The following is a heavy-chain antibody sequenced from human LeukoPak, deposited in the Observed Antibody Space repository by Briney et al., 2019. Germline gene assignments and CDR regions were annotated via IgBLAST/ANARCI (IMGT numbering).Heavy chain of an antibody. J-gene: IGHJ4*02. V-gene: IGHV4-59*02. Sequence: PSETLSLTCTVSGGPVSGYYWNWIRQPPGKGLEWIGYIYYNGRTNYNPSLKSRVTISVDTSKNQFSLKLSSVTVADTAVYYCAGTRYFDWLLPELDYWGQGSLVTVS. CDR3: AGTRYFDWLLPELDY. CDR2: IYYNGRT. D-gene: IGHD3-9*01. CDR1: GGPVSGYY.